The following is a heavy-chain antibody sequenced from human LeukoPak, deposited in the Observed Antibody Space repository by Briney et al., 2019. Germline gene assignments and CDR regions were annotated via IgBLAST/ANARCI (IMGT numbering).Heavy chain of an antibody. J-gene: IGHJ4*02. CDR2: ISAYNGNT. D-gene: IGHD6-13*01. CDR3: ARADRWGAAAAVTCDY. V-gene: IGHV1-18*01. CDR1: GYTFTSYG. Sequence: ASVKVSCKASGYTFTSYGISWVRQAPGQGLEWMGWISAYNGNTTYAQKLQGRVTMTTDTSTSTAYMELRSLRSDDTAVYYCARADRWGAAAAVTCDYWGQGTLVTVSS.